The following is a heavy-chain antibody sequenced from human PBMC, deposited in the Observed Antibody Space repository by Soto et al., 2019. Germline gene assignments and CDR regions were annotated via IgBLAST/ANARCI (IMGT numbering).Heavy chain of an antibody. CDR2: ISWDGGST. CDR1: GFTFDDYT. J-gene: IGHJ4*02. D-gene: IGHD3-3*01. CDR3: AKDSSTVYDFWSGYYDY. Sequence: GGSLRLSCAASGFTFDDYTMHWVRQAPGKGLEWVSLISWDGGSTYYADSVKGRFTISRDNSKNSLYLQMNSLRTEDTALYYCAKDSSTVYDFWSGYYDYWGQGPLVTVSS. V-gene: IGHV3-43*01.